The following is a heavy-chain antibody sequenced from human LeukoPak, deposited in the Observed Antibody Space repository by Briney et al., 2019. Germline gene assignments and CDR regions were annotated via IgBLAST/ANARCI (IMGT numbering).Heavy chain of an antibody. CDR2: INPNSGGT. D-gene: IGHD2-2*03. Sequence: GASVKVSCKASGYTFTGFYMHWVRQAPGQGLEWMGWINPNSGGTNYAQKFQGRVTLTRDTSISTAYMELSRLTSDDTAVYYCARDGYCASTSCSGVPKIWGQGTLVTVSS. V-gene: IGHV1-2*02. CDR3: ARDGYCASTSCSGVPKI. CDR1: GYTFTGFY. J-gene: IGHJ4*02.